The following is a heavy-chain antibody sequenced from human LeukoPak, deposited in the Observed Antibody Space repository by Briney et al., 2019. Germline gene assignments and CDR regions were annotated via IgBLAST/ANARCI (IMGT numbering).Heavy chain of an antibody. D-gene: IGHD5-12*01. CDR3: ARDNSGYGWFDY. J-gene: IGHJ4*02. CDR2: ILYSGST. Sequence: SETLSLTCAVYGGSFSGYYWSWIRQHPGKGLEWIGNILYSGSTWYNPSLKSPITISVDTSKNQFSLKLSSVTAADTAVYYCARDNSGYGWFDYWGQGTLVTVSS. V-gene: IGHV4-34*12. CDR1: GGSFSGYY.